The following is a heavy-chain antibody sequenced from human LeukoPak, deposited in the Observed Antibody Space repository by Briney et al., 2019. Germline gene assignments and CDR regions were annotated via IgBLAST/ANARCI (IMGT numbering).Heavy chain of an antibody. CDR2: IYQSGST. D-gene: IGHD3-9*01. J-gene: IGHJ4*02. CDR1: GYSISSGYY. Sequence: PSETLSLTCAVSGYSISSGYYWGWIRQSPGKGLEWIGSIYQSGSTYYNPSLKSRVTISVDTSKNQFSLKLSSVTAADTAVYYCASAYYDILTGYFDYWGQGTLVTVSS. V-gene: IGHV4-38-2*01. CDR3: ASAYYDILTGYFDY.